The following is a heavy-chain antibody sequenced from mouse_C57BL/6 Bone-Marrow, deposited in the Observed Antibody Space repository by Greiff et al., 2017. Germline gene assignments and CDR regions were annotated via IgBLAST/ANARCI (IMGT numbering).Heavy chain of an antibody. V-gene: IGHV3-6*01. Sequence: ESGPGLVKPSQSLSLTCSVTGYSITSGYYWNWIRQFPGNKLEWMGYISYDGSNNYNPSLKNRISITRDTSKNQFFLKLNSVTTEDTATYYCARGRLWYFDVWGTGTTVTVSS. CDR3: ARGRLWYFDV. CDR1: GYSITSGYY. J-gene: IGHJ1*03. CDR2: ISYDGSN.